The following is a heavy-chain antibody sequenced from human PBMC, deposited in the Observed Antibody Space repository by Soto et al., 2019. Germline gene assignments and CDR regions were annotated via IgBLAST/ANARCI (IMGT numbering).Heavy chain of an antibody. Sequence: ASVKVSCKASGYTFTSYYMHWVRQAPGQGLEWMGIINTSGGSTSYAQKFQGRVTMTRDTSTSTVYMELSSLRSEDTAVYYCARQAPNYGDSHDAFDIWGQGTMVTVSS. CDR2: INTSGGST. J-gene: IGHJ3*02. D-gene: IGHD4-17*01. V-gene: IGHV1-46*03. CDR3: ARQAPNYGDSHDAFDI. CDR1: GYTFTSYY.